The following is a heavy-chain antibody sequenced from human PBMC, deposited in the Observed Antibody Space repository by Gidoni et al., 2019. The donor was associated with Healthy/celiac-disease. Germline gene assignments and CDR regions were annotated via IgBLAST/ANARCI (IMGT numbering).Heavy chain of an antibody. CDR2: INHSGST. J-gene: IGHJ4*02. D-gene: IGHD2-2*01. Sequence: HVQLQQWGAGLLKPSETLSLTCAVYGGSLSGYFWSWIRQPPGKGLEWIGEINHSGSTNYNPTLKSRDTISVDTSKNQFSLKLSSVTAADTAVDYGAGGGEADIVVVPAAQRGADYWGQGTLVTVSS. CDR1: GGSLSGYF. V-gene: IGHV4-34*01. CDR3: AGGGEADIVVVPAAQRGADY.